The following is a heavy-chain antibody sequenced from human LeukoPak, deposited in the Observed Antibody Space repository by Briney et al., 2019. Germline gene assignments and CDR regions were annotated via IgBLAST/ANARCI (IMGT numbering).Heavy chain of an antibody. CDR2: IYYSGST. CDR3: ARLLDNDSSGYPDTFDM. V-gene: IGHV4-59*11. J-gene: IGHJ3*02. CDR1: GGSINSHF. Sequence: SETLSLTCTVSGGSINSHFWSWIRQPPGKGLEWIGDIYYSGSTKYNPSLQSRVTISVDTSESNFSLKLTSVTAADTAVYYCARLLDNDSSGYPDTFDMWGQGTVVIVSS. D-gene: IGHD3-22*01.